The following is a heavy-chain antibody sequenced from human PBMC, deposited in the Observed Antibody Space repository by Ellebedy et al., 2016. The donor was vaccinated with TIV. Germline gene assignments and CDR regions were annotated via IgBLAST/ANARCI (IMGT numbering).Heavy chain of an antibody. CDR2: IYPSGIT. D-gene: IGHD6-19*01. J-gene: IGHJ4*02. CDR1: GGSIRNYY. CDR3: ARVSEEKKSNGWWPSMPRFDY. Sequence: SETLSLXCTVSGGSIRNYYWSWIRQPAGKGLEWIGRIYPSGITNYKPSLKSRVTMSVDTSKNQFSLKLSAVTAADSAMYYCARVSEEKKSNGWWPSMPRFDYWGQGILVTVSS. V-gene: IGHV4-4*07.